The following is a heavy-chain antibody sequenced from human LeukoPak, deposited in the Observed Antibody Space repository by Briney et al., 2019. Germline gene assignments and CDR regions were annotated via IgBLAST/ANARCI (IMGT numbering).Heavy chain of an antibody. CDR1: GFIISSYW. CDR3: ARGRDYGGNSGFDY. V-gene: IGHV3-7*01. Sequence: GGSLRLSCAASGFIISSYWMSWVRQAPGKGLEWVANIKQDGSEKYYVDSVKGRFTISRDNAKNSLYLQMSSLRADDMAVYYCARGRDYGGNSGFDYWGQGTLVTVSS. CDR2: IKQDGSEK. J-gene: IGHJ4*02. D-gene: IGHD4-23*01.